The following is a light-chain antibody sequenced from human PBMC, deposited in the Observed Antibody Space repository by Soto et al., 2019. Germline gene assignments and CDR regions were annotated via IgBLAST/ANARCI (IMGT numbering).Light chain of an antibody. CDR3: CSYAGSRTYV. Sequence: QSALTQPASVSGSPGQSITISCTGTSSDVGSYNLVSWYQHHPGKAPKLMIYEGSKRPSGVSDRFSGSKSGNRASLTISGLQAEDEADYYCCSYAGSRTYVFGTGTKLTVL. CDR1: SSDVGSYNL. V-gene: IGLV2-23*01. CDR2: EGS. J-gene: IGLJ1*01.